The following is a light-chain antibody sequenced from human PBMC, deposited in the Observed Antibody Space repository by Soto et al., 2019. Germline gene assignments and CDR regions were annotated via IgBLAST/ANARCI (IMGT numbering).Light chain of an antibody. Sequence: QSALTQSPSASGSPGQSVTISCTGTSSDIGGYDSVSWYQQHPGKAPKVMIYEVTKRPSGVPDRFSGSKSGSTASLTVSGLQADDEADYYCASYAGTRLFVFGSGTKVTVL. J-gene: IGLJ1*01. CDR3: ASYAGTRLFV. V-gene: IGLV2-8*01. CDR1: SSDIGGYDS. CDR2: EVT.